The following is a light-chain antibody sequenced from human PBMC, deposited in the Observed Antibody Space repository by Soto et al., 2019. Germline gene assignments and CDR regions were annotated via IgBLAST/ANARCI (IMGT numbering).Light chain of an antibody. CDR3: HQCDSSPWT. J-gene: IGKJ1*01. V-gene: IGKV3-20*01. Sequence: RIRSVSTKERAMRSSRVSQSLSSSYLAWYQQKPGQAPRLLIYGASSRATGIPDRFSGSGSGTDFTLTISRLEPEDFAVFYCHQCDSSPWTFGQGTKVDIK. CDR2: GAS. CDR1: QSLSSSY.